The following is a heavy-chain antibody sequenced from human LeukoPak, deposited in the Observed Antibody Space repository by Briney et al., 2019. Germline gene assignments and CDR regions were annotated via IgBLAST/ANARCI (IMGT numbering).Heavy chain of an antibody. Sequence: GGSLRLSCAASGFTFSSYDMHWVRHGTGKGLEWVSSIGTAGDTYYPGSVKGRFTISRENAKNSLYLQMNSLRAGDTAVYYCARGIAAAGFDAFDIWGQGTMVTVSS. CDR3: ARGIAAAGFDAFDI. J-gene: IGHJ3*02. CDR1: GFTFSSYD. D-gene: IGHD6-13*01. V-gene: IGHV3-13*04. CDR2: IGTAGDT.